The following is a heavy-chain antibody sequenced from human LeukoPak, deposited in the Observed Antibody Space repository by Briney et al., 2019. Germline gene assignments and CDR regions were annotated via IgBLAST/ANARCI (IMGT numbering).Heavy chain of an antibody. CDR2: IHYSGST. Sequence: SETLSLTCTVYGGSVDTYYWSWIRQPPGKGLEWIGYIHYSGSTNYNPSLKSRVSISVDTYKNLFSLKLNSVTAADTAVYYCARDIGDDYTNWFDPWGQGTLVTVSS. J-gene: IGHJ5*02. D-gene: IGHD5-24*01. V-gene: IGHV4-59*02. CDR1: GGSVDTYY. CDR3: ARDIGDDYTNWFDP.